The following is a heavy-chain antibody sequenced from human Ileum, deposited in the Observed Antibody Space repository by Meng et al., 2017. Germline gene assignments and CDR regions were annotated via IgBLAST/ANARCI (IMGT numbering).Heavy chain of an antibody. CDR1: GASISSGHW. CDR2: MYPSGTT. V-gene: IGHV4-4*03. CDR3: ARSSGISGSGWYVRWFGP. J-gene: IGHJ5*02. D-gene: IGHD6-19*01. Sequence: QVPLKDAGPGLVQPPETLSLTCAVSGASISSGHWWSWVRQPPGKGLEWIGEMYPSGTTNYNPYLKSRVTISMDTSKNQLSLKLSSVTAADTAVYYCARSSGISGSGWYVRWFGPWGQGTLVTVSS.